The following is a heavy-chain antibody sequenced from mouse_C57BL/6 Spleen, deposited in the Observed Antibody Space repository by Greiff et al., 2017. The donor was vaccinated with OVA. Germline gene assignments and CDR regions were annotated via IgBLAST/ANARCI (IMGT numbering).Heavy chain of an antibody. J-gene: IGHJ2*01. Sequence: VQLQQSGPELVKPGASVKISCKASGYSFPGYYMHWVKPSSEKSLEWIGDINPSTGGTSYNQKFKGKATITVDKSSSTAYMQLKSLTSEDSAVYYCARVPARDPGDIDYWGQGTTLTVSS. D-gene: IGHD2-13*01. V-gene: IGHV1-43*01. CDR3: ARVPARDPGDIDY. CDR2: INPSTGGT. CDR1: GYSFPGYY.